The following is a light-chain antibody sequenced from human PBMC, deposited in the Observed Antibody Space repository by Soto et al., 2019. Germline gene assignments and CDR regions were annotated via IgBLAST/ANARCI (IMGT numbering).Light chain of an antibody. CDR2: GAS. CDR3: QQYATSPT. Sequence: EIVLTQSPGTLSLSPGERATLSCRASQSVDSNSLAWYQHKPGQAPRLLIYGASSRAPGISDWYSGRGSGTDFTLTINRLEPEDFAVYYCQQYATSPTFGGGTRLEIK. V-gene: IGKV3-20*01. J-gene: IGKJ4*01. CDR1: QSVDSNS.